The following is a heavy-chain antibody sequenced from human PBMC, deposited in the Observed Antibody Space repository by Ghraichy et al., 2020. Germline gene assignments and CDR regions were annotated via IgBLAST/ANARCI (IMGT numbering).Heavy chain of an antibody. Sequence: SETLSLTCTVSGASVSSSTDYWGWIRQPPGKGLDWIGSLYYNGSTYYNPSLKSRVSISVDTSKNQFSLKLNSVTAADTAVYYCARLILRWLEGEYYFDSWGLGILVVVSS. D-gene: IGHD3-9*01. CDR3: ARLILRWLEGEYYFDS. CDR2: LYYNGST. CDR1: GASVSSSTDY. V-gene: IGHV4-39*01. J-gene: IGHJ4*02.